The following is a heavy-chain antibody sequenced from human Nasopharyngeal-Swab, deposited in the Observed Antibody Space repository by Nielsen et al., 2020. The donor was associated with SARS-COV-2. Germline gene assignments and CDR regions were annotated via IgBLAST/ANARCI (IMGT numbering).Heavy chain of an antibody. V-gene: IGHV3-66*01. Sequence: GGSLRLSCAASGFTVSSNYMNWVRQPPGKGLEWISVLYSGGNTYYAGSVKGRFTISRDNSKSTLYLQMNNLRAEDTAVYYCARSRNYYYYMDVWDKGTTVTVSS. CDR1: GFTVSSNY. CDR3: ARSRNYYYYMDV. J-gene: IGHJ6*03. CDR2: LYSGGNT.